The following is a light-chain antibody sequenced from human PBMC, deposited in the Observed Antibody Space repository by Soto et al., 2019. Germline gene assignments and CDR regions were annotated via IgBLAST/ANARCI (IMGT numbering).Light chain of an antibody. J-gene: IGKJ1*01. V-gene: IGKV1-12*01. Sequence: DIQMTQSPSSVSASVGDRVTITCRASQGISSWLAWYQQKPGRAPELLIFAASTLQRDVPSRFSGSGSGTDFSLTISSLQAEDFATYYCLQDFTYPWTFGQGTKVDIK. CDR3: LQDFTYPWT. CDR1: QGISSW. CDR2: AAS.